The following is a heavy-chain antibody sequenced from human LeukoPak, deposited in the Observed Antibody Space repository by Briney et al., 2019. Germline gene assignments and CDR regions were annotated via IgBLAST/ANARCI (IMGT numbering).Heavy chain of an antibody. J-gene: IGHJ6*02. Sequence: ASVKVSCKASGYTKWVRQAPGQGLEWMGWINPNSGGTNYAQKFQGRVTMTRDTSISTAYMELSRLRSDDTAVYYRARDLRYFDWLLPPGCMDVWGQGTTVTVSS. CDR1: GYT. D-gene: IGHD3-9*01. CDR2: INPNSGGT. CDR3: ARDLRYFDWLLPPGCMDV. V-gene: IGHV1-2*02.